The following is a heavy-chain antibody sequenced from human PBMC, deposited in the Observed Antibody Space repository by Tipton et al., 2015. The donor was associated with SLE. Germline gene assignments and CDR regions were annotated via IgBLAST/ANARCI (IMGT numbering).Heavy chain of an antibody. Sequence: TLSLTCTVTGGSISSSSYYWGWIRQPPGKGLEWIGYIYYSGSTNYNPSPKSRVTISVDTSKNQFSLKLSSVTAADTAVYYCARDEWYGSYYYGMDVWGQGTTVTVSS. CDR1: GGSISSSSYY. J-gene: IGHJ6*02. CDR2: IYYSGST. CDR3: ARDEWYGSYYYGMDV. V-gene: IGHV4-61*05. D-gene: IGHD3-3*01.